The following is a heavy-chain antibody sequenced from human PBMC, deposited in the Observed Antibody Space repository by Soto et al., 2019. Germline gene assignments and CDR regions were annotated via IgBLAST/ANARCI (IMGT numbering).Heavy chain of an antibody. J-gene: IGHJ5*02. CDR2: IKGDETLT. V-gene: IGHV3-74*03. Sequence: PGGSLRLSCGASGFTFSNYWMYWVRQVPGKGLVWVSRIKGDETLTEYADFAKGRFTISRDNAKNTLYLQMNSLTVEDTAIYYYVKDYAHGTLGPWGQGTLVTVSS. CDR1: GFTFSNYW. CDR3: VKDYAHGTLGP. D-gene: IGHD2-2*01.